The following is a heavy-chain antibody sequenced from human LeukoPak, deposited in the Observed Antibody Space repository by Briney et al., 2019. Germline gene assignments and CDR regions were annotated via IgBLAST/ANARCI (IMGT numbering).Heavy chain of an antibody. D-gene: IGHD3-10*01. CDR1: GFTFRDYG. J-gene: IGHJ6*03. Sequence: GSLRLSCAASGFTFRDYGMHWVRQAPGKGLEWVAVISYDGSNKYYADSVKGRFTISRDNSKNTLYLQMNSLRAEDTAVYYCAKAKDYGSGINMDVWGKGTTVTVSS. CDR3: AKAKDYGSGINMDV. V-gene: IGHV3-30*18. CDR2: ISYDGSNK.